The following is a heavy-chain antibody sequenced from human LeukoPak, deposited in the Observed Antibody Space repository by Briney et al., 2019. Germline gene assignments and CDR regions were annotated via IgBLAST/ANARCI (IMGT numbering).Heavy chain of an antibody. D-gene: IGHD5-18*01. J-gene: IGHJ6*02. CDR3: ARHRYSYGYDYFYGMDV. V-gene: IGHV4-59*08. Sequence: SETLSLTCTVSGGSISTYYWSWIRQPPGKGLEWIGYISYSGSTSYNPSLKSRVTISVDTSESQFSLRLSSVTTADTAVYYCARHRYSYGYDYFYGMDVWGQGTTVTVSS. CDR1: GGSISTYY. CDR2: ISYSGST.